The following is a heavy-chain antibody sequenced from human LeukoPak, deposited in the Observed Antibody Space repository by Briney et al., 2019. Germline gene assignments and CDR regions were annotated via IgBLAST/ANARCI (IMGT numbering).Heavy chain of an antibody. J-gene: IGHJ4*02. CDR2: ISYTGTT. CDR1: GASISNKF. Sequence: SETLSLTCTVSGASISNKFWSWIRHPPGKGLEWIGYISYTGTTNYNPSLQSRVTISVDTSKNQLSLRVTSMTAADTAVYYCARDTSGYYGRYESWGQGILVTVSS. CDR3: ARDTSGYYGRYES. V-gene: IGHV4-59*01. D-gene: IGHD3-3*01.